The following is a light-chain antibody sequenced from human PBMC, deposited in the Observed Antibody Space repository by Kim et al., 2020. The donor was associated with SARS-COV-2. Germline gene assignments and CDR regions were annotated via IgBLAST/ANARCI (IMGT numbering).Light chain of an antibody. CDR2: QDT. CDR3: QAWDSSTKV. CDR1: KLGDKY. V-gene: IGLV3-1*01. J-gene: IGLJ1*01. Sequence: SVSLGQTASITCSGDKLGDKYACWYQQKPGQSPVLVIYQDTKRPSGIPERFSGSNSGNTATLTISGTQAMDEADYYCQAWDSSTKVFGTGTKVTVL.